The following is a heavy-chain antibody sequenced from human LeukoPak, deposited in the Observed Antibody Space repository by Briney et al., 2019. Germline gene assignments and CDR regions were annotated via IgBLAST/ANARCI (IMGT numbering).Heavy chain of an antibody. Sequence: PSETLSLTCTVSGGSISHYFWSWTRQPPGKALEWIGYIYYSGSTNYNPSLKSRVTISVDPSKNQFSLKLNSVTAADTAVYYCAKTVAGYWYFDLWGRGTLVTVSS. J-gene: IGHJ2*01. CDR1: GGSISHYF. CDR2: IYYSGST. CDR3: AKTVAGYWYFDL. D-gene: IGHD6-19*01. V-gene: IGHV4-59*08.